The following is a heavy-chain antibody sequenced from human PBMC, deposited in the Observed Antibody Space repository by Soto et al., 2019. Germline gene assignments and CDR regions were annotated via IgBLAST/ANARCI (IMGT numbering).Heavy chain of an antibody. J-gene: IGHJ3*02. D-gene: IGHD2-2*01. CDR2: IIPMLRLV. CDR1: GGTFSSYT. Sequence: QVQLVQSGAEVKKPGSSVKVSCKVSGGTFSSYTIRWVRQAPGQGLEWMGRIIPMLRLVNYAQKFQGRVTITADKSTSTAYMELSSLKSDDTAVYYCAREGVVTAAVGAFDIWGQGTMVTVSS. CDR3: AREGVVTAAVGAFDI. V-gene: IGHV1-69*08.